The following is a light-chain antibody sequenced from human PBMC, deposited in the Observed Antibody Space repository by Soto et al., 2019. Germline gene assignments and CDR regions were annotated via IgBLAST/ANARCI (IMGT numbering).Light chain of an antibody. CDR1: SSNIGAGYD. V-gene: IGLV1-40*01. CDR2: GNS. Sequence: QSVLTQPPSVSGAPGQRVTISCTGSSSNIGAGYDVHWYQQLPGTAPKLLIYGNSNRPSGVPDRFSGSKSGTSASLAITGLQAEVEADYSAPSYTAGLGANVFVPGTKGT. CDR3: PSYTAGLGANV. J-gene: IGLJ1*01.